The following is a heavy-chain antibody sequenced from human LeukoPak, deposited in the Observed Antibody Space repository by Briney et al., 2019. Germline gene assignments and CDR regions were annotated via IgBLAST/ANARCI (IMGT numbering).Heavy chain of an antibody. CDR3: ARGFSSSWYSGYYFDY. D-gene: IGHD6-13*01. J-gene: IGHJ4*02. V-gene: IGHV3-53*01. CDR2: IYSGGST. Sequence: GGSLRLSCAASGFTVSGNYMSWVRQAPGKGLEWVSVIYSGGSTYYADSVKGRFTISRDNSKNTLYLQMNSLRAEDTAVYYCARGFSSSWYSGYYFDYWGQGTLVTVSS. CDR1: GFTVSGNY.